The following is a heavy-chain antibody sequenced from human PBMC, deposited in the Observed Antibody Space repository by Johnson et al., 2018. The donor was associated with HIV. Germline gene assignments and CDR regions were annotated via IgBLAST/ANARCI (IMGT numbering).Heavy chain of an antibody. J-gene: IGHJ3*02. CDR3: ARGRGYSGYDPPAAFDI. V-gene: IGHV3-66*01. CDR1: GFTVSTNY. Sequence: VQLVESGGGLVQPGGSLRLSCAASGFTVSTNYMSWVRQAPGKGLEWVSVIYSGGSTYSADSVKGRFTISRDNSKNTLYMQMNSLRAEDTAVYYCARGRGYSGYDPPAAFDIWGQGTMVTVSS. D-gene: IGHD5-12*01. CDR2: IYSGGST.